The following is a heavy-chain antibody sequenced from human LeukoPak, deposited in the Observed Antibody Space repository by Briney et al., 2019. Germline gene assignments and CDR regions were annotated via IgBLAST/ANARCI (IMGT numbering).Heavy chain of an antibody. V-gene: IGHV3-21*01. D-gene: IGHD6-13*01. Sequence: PGGSLRLSCAASGFTFSSYTMNWVRQAPGKGLEWVSSISSSSSYIYYADSVKGRFTISRDNAKNSLYLQMDSLGAEDTAVYYCARVRWLSAAGTEGNFDYWGQGTLGTVSS. J-gene: IGHJ4*02. CDR3: ARVRWLSAAGTEGNFDY. CDR2: ISSSSSYI. CDR1: GFTFSSYT.